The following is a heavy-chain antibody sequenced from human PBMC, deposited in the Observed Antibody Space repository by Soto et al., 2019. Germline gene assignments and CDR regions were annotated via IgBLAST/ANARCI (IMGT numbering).Heavy chain of an antibody. CDR2: IYHSGST. J-gene: IGHJ4*02. Sequence: QLQLQESGSGLVKPSQTLSLTCAVSGGSINTATHSWSWIRQPPGKGLEWIGYIYHSGSTYYNPSPKSRVTMSIDRSNNQGSLRLCSVTAANTAVYYCAGGGGVTTTGDDYWGQGILVTVSS. CDR1: GGSINTATHS. V-gene: IGHV4-30-2*01. CDR3: AGGGGVTTTGDDY. D-gene: IGHD4-4*01.